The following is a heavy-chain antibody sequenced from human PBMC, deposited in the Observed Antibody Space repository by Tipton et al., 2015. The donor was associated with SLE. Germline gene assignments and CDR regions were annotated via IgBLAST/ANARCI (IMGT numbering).Heavy chain of an antibody. CDR3: ARSSSSLNNWFDP. CDR2: IYYSGST. Sequence: TLSLTCTVSGGSISSSSYYWGWIRQPPGKGLEWIGYIYYSGSTNYNPSLKSRVTISVDTSKNQFSLRLSSVTAADTAVYYCARSSSSLNNWFDPWDQGTLVTVSS. J-gene: IGHJ5*02. CDR1: GGSISSSSYY. D-gene: IGHD6-13*01. V-gene: IGHV4-61*05.